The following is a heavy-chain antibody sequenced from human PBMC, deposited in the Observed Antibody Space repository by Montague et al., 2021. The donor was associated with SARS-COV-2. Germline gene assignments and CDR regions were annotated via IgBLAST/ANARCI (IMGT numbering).Heavy chain of an antibody. CDR3: ARSGQPAGNYAPLGYYGLDV. D-gene: IGHD1-26*01. CDR2: IDWDDDK. J-gene: IGHJ6*02. Sequence: PALVKPTQTLTQTCNFSGFSLTTSALGVSWIRQPPGKAPEWLARIDWDDDKHYNASLKTRLTISKDTSKNHVVLTMTNMDPVDTGTYYCARSGQPAGNYAPLGYYGLDVWGRGTTVIVSS. V-gene: IGHV2-70*11. CDR1: GFSLTTSALG.